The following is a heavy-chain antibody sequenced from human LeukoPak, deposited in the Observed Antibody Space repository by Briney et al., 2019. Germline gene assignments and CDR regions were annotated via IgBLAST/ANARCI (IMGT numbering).Heavy chain of an antibody. J-gene: IGHJ5*02. CDR1: GYSFTGYS. CDR3: ARGHGSGYTNWFDP. D-gene: IGHD3-10*01. V-gene: IGHV1-46*01. CDR2: INPSGDST. Sequence: ASVKVSCKASGYSFTGYSIHWVRQAPGQGLEWMGIINPSGDSTSHAQKFQGRVTMTRDMSTSTVYMELSSLRSEDTAVYYCARGHGSGYTNWFDPWGQGTQVTVSS.